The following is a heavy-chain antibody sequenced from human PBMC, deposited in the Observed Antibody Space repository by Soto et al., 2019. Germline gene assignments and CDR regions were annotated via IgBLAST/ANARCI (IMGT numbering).Heavy chain of an antibody. J-gene: IGHJ4*02. CDR2: FDPEDGET. Sequence: GASVKVSCKVSGYTLTELSMHWVRQAPGKGLGWMGGFDPEDGETIYAQKFQGRVTMTEDTSTDTAYMELSSLRSEDTAVYYCATPTSSSWYFSYWGQGTLVTVSS. V-gene: IGHV1-24*01. D-gene: IGHD6-13*01. CDR1: GYTLTELS. CDR3: ATPTSSSWYFSY.